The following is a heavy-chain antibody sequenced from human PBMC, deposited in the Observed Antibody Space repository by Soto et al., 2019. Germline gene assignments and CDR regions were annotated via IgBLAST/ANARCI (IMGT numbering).Heavy chain of an antibody. V-gene: IGHV3-23*01. CDR3: AKASISSNGIYDAFDV. J-gene: IGHJ3*01. D-gene: IGHD3-3*02. CDR1: GFTFSNYA. CDR2: IGGGDDI. Sequence: GGSLRLSCEASGFTFSNYAMAWVRQTPGEGPEWVSTIGGGDDIFYAKSVKGRFIISRDDSRSTMYLQMDNLRVEDTAIYFCAKASISSNGIYDAFDVWGQGTVVTVSS.